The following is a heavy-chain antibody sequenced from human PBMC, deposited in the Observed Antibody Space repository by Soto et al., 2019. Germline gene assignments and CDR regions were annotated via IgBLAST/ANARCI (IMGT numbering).Heavy chain of an antibody. CDR2: INHAGTT. J-gene: IGHJ4*02. V-gene: IGHV4-34*01. CDR1: GGSFSSYY. D-gene: IGHD2-21*02. CDR3: TEYHVSETAIEDN. Sequence: QVQLQLWGAGLLKPSETLSLTCAVYGGSFSSYYWTWIRQPPGKGLEWIGEINHAGTTNYNPSLKSRVTMSLDTSNNQLSLKLNSVTAADTAVYYCTEYHVSETAIEDNWGQGTLVTVSS.